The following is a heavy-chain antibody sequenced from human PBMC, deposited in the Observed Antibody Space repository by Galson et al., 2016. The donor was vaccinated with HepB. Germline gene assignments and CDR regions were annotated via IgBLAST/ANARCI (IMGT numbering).Heavy chain of an antibody. CDR1: GGSLSSGARY. J-gene: IGHJ6*03. D-gene: IGHD3-9*01. V-gene: IGHV4-30-4*01. Sequence: TLSLTYTVSGGSLSSGARYWRWIRQPPGKGLEWIRYIFHTGNTYYTPSLRSRVTISIDTSKNQFSLRMSSVTAADTAVYYCATSSRSFDPYYMDVWGKGTAVTVSS. CDR3: ATSSRSFDPYYMDV. CDR2: IFHTGNT.